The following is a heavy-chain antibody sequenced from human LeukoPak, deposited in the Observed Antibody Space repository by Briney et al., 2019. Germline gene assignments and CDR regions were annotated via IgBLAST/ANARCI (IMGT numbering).Heavy chain of an antibody. J-gene: IGHJ4*02. D-gene: IGHD3-22*01. CDR1: GGSISSYY. CDR3: ARHPPLYDSIDGHFDY. V-gene: IGHV4-59*08. Sequence: SETLSLTCTVSGGSISSYYWSWIRQPPGKGLEWIGYIYYSGSTNYNPSRKSRVTISVDTSKNQFSLKLSSVTAADTAVYYCARHPPLYDSIDGHFDYWGQGTLVTVSS. CDR2: IYYSGST.